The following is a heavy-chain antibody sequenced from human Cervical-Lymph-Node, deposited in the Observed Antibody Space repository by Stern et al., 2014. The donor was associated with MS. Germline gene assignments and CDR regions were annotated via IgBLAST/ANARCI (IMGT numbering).Heavy chain of an antibody. CDR3: ARQIEGIPGL. D-gene: IGHD6-13*01. CDR2: IYPGDSDT. V-gene: IGHV5-51*01. J-gene: IGHJ4*02. CDR1: GYGFSDYW. Sequence: QLVQSGAVVRKPGDSLRISCTGSGYGFSDYWIGWVRQMPGKGLEWIGVIYPGDSDTQYSPAFEGQVPMSAAKSVATAYLQWSSLKASDTAIYFCARQIEGIPGLWGQGTLVTVSS.